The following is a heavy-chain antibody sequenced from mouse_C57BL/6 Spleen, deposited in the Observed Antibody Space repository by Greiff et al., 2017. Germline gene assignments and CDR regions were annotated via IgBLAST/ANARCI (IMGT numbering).Heavy chain of an antibody. CDR2: LDPSDSYT. D-gene: IGHD2-12*01. Sequence: QVQLQQPGAVLVMPGASVKLSCKASGYTFTSYWMHWVKQRPGQSLEWIGKLDPSDSYTNYHQKFKGQSTLTVDKSSSTAYMQLSSLTSEDSAVYYCAIVLVTTRDFAYWGQGTLVTVSA. V-gene: IGHV1-69*01. CDR1: GYTFTSYW. J-gene: IGHJ3*01. CDR3: AIVLVTTRDFAY.